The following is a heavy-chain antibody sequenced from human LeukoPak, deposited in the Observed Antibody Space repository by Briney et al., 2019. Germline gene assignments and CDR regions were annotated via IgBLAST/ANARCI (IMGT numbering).Heavy chain of an antibody. D-gene: IGHD3/OR15-3a*01. CDR3: AIGFRQKPGLSTY. J-gene: IGHJ4*02. V-gene: IGHV3-23*01. CDR1: GFTFSSYA. Sequence: AGGSLRLSCAASGFTFSSYAMSWVRQAPGKGLEWVSLISGNGGSTYYGDSVKGRFTISRDNSKNTLYVQMKSLRVEETALYYCAIGFRQKPGLSTYWGQGTLVTVSS. CDR2: ISGNGGST.